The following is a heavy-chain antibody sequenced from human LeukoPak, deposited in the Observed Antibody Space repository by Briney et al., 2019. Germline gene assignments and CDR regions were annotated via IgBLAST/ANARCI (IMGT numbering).Heavy chain of an antibody. CDR3: ARDTRRDGYNSFDY. CDR1: GGTFSSYA. V-gene: IGHV1-69*13. CDR2: IIPIFGTA. J-gene: IGHJ4*02. Sequence: ASVKVSCKASGGTFSSYAISWVRQAPGQGLEWMGGIIPIFGTANYAQKFQGRVTITADESTSTAYMELSSLRSEDTAVYYCARDTRRDGYNSFDYWGQGTLVTVSS. D-gene: IGHD5-24*01.